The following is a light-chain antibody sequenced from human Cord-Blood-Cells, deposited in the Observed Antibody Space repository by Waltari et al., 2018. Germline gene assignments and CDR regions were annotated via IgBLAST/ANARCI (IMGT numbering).Light chain of an antibody. CDR2: DAS. CDR3: QQYNSYWT. Sequence: DIQMTQSPSTLSASVGDRVTITCRASQSISSWLAWYQQNPGKAPKLLIYDASSLESGVPSRFSGSGSGTEVTLTISSLQPDDFATYYCQQYNSYWTFGQGTKVEIK. J-gene: IGKJ1*01. CDR1: QSISSW. V-gene: IGKV1-5*01.